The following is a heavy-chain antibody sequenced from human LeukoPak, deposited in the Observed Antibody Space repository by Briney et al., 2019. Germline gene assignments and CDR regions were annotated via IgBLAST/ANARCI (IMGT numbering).Heavy chain of an antibody. CDR1: GFTFSSYA. Sequence: GGSLRLSCAASGFTFSSYAMNWVRQAPGKGLEWVSVISGSGDGTYYADSVKGRFTISRDNSKNTLYLQMNSLRAEDTAVYYCAKKYCSITSCYGQSFDYWGQGTLVTVSS. CDR2: ISGSGDGT. V-gene: IGHV3-23*01. CDR3: AKKYCSITSCYGQSFDY. J-gene: IGHJ4*02. D-gene: IGHD2-2*01.